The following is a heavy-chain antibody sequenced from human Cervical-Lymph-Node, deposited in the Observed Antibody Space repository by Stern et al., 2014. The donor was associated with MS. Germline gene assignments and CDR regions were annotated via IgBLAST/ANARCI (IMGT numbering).Heavy chain of an antibody. CDR3: ARFCSGGSCYSYYYYGMDV. Sequence: VQLVESGAEVKKPGASVKVSCKASGYTFTSYAMHWVRQAPGQRLEWMGWINAGNGNKKYSQKFQGRVTITRDTSASTAYMELSSLRSEDTAVYYCARFCSGGSCYSYYYYGMDVWGQGTTVTVSS. CDR1: GYTFTSYA. CDR2: INAGNGNK. J-gene: IGHJ6*02. D-gene: IGHD2-15*01. V-gene: IGHV1-3*01.